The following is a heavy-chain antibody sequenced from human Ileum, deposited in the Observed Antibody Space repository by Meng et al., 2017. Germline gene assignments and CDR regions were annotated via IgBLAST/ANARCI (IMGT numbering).Heavy chain of an antibody. Sequence: QVQLQEPAPRLVKPSGTLSLTCAVSGTWWSWVRQPPGKGLEWIGEIFQSGRTNYNPSLKSRVTISIDKSKSQISLQLSAVTAADTAVYSCATSNDRDVYYLGYWGQGTLVTVSS. CDR3: ATSNDRDVYYLGY. CDR1: GTW. CDR2: IFQSGRT. V-gene: IGHV4-4*02. J-gene: IGHJ4*02. D-gene: IGHD3-22*01.